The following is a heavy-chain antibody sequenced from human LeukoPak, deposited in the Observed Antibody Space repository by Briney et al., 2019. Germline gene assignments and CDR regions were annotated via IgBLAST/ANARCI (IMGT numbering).Heavy chain of an antibody. V-gene: IGHV3-23*01. CDR3: AKRPGNSSGWYYFDY. D-gene: IGHD6-19*01. CDR1: GFTFSSYS. J-gene: IGHJ4*02. CDR2: ISASGGST. Sequence: PGGSRRLSCAASGFTFSSYSMTWVRQAPGKGMEWVSTISASGGSTYHADSVKGRFTISRDSSKNTLYLQMNSLRAEDTAVYYCAKRPGNSSGWYYFDYWGQGTLVTVSS.